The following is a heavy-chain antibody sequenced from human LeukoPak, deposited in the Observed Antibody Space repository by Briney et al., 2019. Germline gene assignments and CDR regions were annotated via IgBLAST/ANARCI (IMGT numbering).Heavy chain of an antibody. CDR2: ISYDGSNK. CDR1: GFTFSSYA. CDR3: ASDPALPTFYSSSWYNNWFDP. V-gene: IGHV3-30-3*01. J-gene: IGHJ5*02. Sequence: GRSLRLSCAASGFTFSSYAMHWVRQAPGKGLEWVAVISYDGSNKDYADSVKVRFTISRDNSKNTLDLQMNSLRAEDTAVYYCASDPALPTFYSSSWYNNWFDPWGQGTLVTVSS. D-gene: IGHD6-13*01.